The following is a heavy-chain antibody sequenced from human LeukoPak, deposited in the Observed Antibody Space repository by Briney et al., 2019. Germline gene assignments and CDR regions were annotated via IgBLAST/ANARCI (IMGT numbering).Heavy chain of an antibody. CDR3: AIVATISPFDY. Sequence: SVRVSCKASGGTFSSYAISWVRQAPGHGLEWMGGIIPIFGTANYAQKFQGRVTITADESTSTAYMELSSLRSEDTAVYYCAIVATISPFDYWGQGTLVTVSS. V-gene: IGHV1-69*01. CDR2: IIPIFGTA. J-gene: IGHJ4*02. CDR1: GGTFSSYA. D-gene: IGHD2-15*01.